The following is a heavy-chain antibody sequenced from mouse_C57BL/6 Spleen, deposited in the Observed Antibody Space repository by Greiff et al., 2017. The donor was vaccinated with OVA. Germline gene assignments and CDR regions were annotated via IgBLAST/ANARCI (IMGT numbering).Heavy chain of an antibody. J-gene: IGHJ2*01. CDR2: IYPRSGNT. CDR3: ARRRLSSAFDY. V-gene: IGHV1-81*01. CDR1: GYTFTSYG. D-gene: IGHD1-1*01. Sequence: VQLQESGAELARPGASVKLSCKASGYTFTSYGISWVKQRTGQGLEWIGEIYPRSGNTYYNEKFKGKATLTADKSSSTAYMELRSLTSEDSAVYFCARRRLSSAFDYWGQGTTLTVSS.